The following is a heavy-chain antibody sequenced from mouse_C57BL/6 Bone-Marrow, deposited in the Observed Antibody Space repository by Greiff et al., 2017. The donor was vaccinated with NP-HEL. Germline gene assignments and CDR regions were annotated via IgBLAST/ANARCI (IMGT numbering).Heavy chain of an antibody. Sequence: QVQLQQPGTELVKPGASVKLSCKASGYTFTSYWMHWVKQRPGQGLEWIGNINPSNGGTNYNEKFKSKATLTVDKSSSTAVMQLSSLTSEDSAANYCARRGYGGSYPRSLYYFGYWGQGTTLTVSS. J-gene: IGHJ2*01. CDR2: INPSNGGT. CDR1: GYTFTSYW. D-gene: IGHD1-1*01. V-gene: IGHV1-53*01. CDR3: ARRGYGGSYPRSLYYFGY.